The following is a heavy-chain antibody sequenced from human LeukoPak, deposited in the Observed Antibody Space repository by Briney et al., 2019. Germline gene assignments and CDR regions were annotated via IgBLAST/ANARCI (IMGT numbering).Heavy chain of an antibody. J-gene: IGHJ4*02. CDR1: GFIFSDHY. CDR3: ARGGYYGSGSPHYFDY. D-gene: IGHD3-10*01. Sequence: PGGSLRLSCVVSGFIFSDHYMDWVRQAPGKGLEWVGRTRNKADSYTTEYAASVKGRFTISRDDSKNSLYLQMNSLKTEDTAVYYCARGGYYGSGSPHYFDYWGQGTLVTASS. CDR2: TRNKADSYTT. V-gene: IGHV3-72*01.